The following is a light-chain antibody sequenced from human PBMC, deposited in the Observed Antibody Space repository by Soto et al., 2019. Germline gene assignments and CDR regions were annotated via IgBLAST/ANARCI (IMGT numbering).Light chain of an antibody. CDR2: GPS. CDR1: QSVSSAY. J-gene: IGKJ2*01. V-gene: IGKV3-20*01. CDR3: QQYASSSYT. Sequence: EIVLTQSPGTLSLSPGERATLSCRASQSVSSAYLAWYQQKPGQAPRLLIYGPSTRATGIPDRFSGSGSGTEFTLTISRLEPEDFAVYYCQQYASSSYTFGQGTKLEIK.